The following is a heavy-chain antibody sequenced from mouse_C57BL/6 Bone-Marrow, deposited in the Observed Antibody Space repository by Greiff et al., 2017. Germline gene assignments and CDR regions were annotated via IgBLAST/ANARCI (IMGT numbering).Heavy chain of an antibody. CDR3: ARRDGAFAY. CDR2: ISNGGGST. Sequence: EVKVVESGGGLVQPGGSLKLSCAASGFTFSDYYMYWVRQTPEKRLEWVAYISNGGGSTYYPDTVKGRFTIARDNARNTLYLQMSRLKSEDTAMYYCARRDGAFAYWGQGTLVTVAA. D-gene: IGHD1-1*01. J-gene: IGHJ3*01. V-gene: IGHV5-12*01. CDR1: GFTFSDYY.